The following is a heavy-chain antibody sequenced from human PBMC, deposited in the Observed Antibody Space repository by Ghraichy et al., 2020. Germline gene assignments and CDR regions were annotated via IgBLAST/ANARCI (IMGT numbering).Heavy chain of an antibody. D-gene: IGHD3-10*01. Sequence: SQTLSLTCTVSGGSISGGDYYWSCIRQPAGKGLEWIGRVYISGSTNYNPSHRSRVTSSIDTSKNQFSLKLSSVTAVDTAVYYCERVDGVADTRNSGMDVWGQGTTVT. CDR1: GGSISGGDYY. CDR2: VYISGST. CDR3: ERVDGVADTRNSGMDV. J-gene: IGHJ6*02. V-gene: IGHV4-61*02.